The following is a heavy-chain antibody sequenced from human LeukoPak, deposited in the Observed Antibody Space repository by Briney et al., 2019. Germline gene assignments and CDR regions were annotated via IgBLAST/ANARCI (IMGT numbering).Heavy chain of an antibody. D-gene: IGHD2-2*01. CDR1: GYTFTSYD. V-gene: IGHV1-8*01. CDR3: ARGAYCSSTSCYFDP. CDR2: MNPNSGNT. Sequence: GASVKVSCKASGYTFTSYDISWVRQATGQGLEWMGWMNPNSGNTGYAQKFQGRVTMTRNTSISTAYMELSSLRSEDTAVYYCARGAYCSSTSCYFDPWGQGTLVTVSS. J-gene: IGHJ5*02.